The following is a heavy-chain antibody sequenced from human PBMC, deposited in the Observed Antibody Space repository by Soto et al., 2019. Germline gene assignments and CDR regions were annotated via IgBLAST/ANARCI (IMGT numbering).Heavy chain of an antibody. D-gene: IGHD3-10*01. CDR2: MYHSGST. CDR1: GGSISSGGYS. CDR3: ARAIGWFGELLGGYYFDY. Sequence: QLQLQESGSGLVKPSQTLSLTCAVSGGSISSGGYSWSWIRQPPGKGLEWIGYMYHSGSTYYNPSPKSRVTISVDRSKNQVSLKLSSVTAADTAVYYCARAIGWFGELLGGYYFDYWGQGTLVTVSS. J-gene: IGHJ4*02. V-gene: IGHV4-30-2*01.